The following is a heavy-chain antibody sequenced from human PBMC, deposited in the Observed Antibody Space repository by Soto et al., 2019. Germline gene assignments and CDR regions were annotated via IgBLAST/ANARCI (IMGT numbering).Heavy chain of an antibody. CDR3: AGSSARSMFDY. CDR1: SGSVSSGGYF. CDR2: IYHTGST. D-gene: IGHD2-2*01. V-gene: IGHV4-31*03. Sequence: LSLTCTVSSGSVSSGGYFWSWIRQLPGKGLEWIGYIYHTGSTFYNPSLKSRVTISLDTSKSQFSLRLTSVTAADTAMYSCAGSSARSMFDYWGPGTLVTVSS. J-gene: IGHJ4*02.